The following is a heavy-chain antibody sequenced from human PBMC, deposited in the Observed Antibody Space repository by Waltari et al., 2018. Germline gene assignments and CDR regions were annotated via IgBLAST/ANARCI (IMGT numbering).Heavy chain of an antibody. Sequence: QVQLQESGPGLVKPSETLSLPCTVSGGSISSYYWNWIRQPPGKGLEWIGYIYYSGSTNYNPSLKSRVTISVDTSKNQFSLKLSSVTAADTAVYYCAREGGLSYFDYWGQGTLVTVSS. CDR1: GGSISSYY. CDR2: IYYSGST. CDR3: AREGGLSYFDY. D-gene: IGHD3-16*02. V-gene: IGHV4-59*01. J-gene: IGHJ4*02.